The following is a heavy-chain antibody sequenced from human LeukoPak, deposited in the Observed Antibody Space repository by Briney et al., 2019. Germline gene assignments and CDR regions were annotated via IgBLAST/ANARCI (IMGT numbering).Heavy chain of an antibody. V-gene: IGHV3-30*02. J-gene: IGHJ4*02. D-gene: IGHD5-24*01. CDR1: GFTFSSYG. CDR2: IRYDGSNK. CDR3: AKEEGIEIYYFDY. Sequence: PGGSLRLPCAASGFTFSSYGMHWVRQAPGKGLEWVAFIRYDGSNKYYADSVKGRFTISRDNSKNTLYLQMNSLRAEDTAVYYCAKEEGIEIYYFDYWGQGTLVTVSS.